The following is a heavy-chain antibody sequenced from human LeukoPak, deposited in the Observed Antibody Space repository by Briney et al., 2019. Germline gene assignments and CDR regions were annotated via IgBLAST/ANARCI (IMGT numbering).Heavy chain of an antibody. J-gene: IGHJ4*02. V-gene: IGHV4-34*01. CDR2: INHRGRT. CDR1: GESFNDYY. CDR3: ARVDYGDYSKDFDY. D-gene: IGHD4-17*01. Sequence: SETLSLTCAVYGESFNDYYWSWIRQPPGKGLEWIGEINHRGRTNYNPSLKSRVIISVDTSKNQFSLRLSSVTAADTAMYYCARVDYGDYSKDFDYWGQGILVTVSS.